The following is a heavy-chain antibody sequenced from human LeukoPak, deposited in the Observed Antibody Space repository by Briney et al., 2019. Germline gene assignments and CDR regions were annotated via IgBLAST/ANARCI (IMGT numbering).Heavy chain of an antibody. CDR1: GYTFTGYY. CDR2: INPSGGST. Sequence: ASVKVSCKASGYTFTGYYMHWVRQAPGQGLEWMGIINPSGGSTSYAQKFQGRVTMTRDMSTSTVYMELRSLRSEDTAVYYCARDSLNRRGYGDSRWYYYYYMDVWGKGTTVTVSS. V-gene: IGHV1-46*01. D-gene: IGHD4-17*01. J-gene: IGHJ6*03. CDR3: ARDSLNRRGYGDSRWYYYYYMDV.